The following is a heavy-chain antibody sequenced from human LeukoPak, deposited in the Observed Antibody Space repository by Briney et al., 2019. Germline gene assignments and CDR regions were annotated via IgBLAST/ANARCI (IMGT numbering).Heavy chain of an antibody. V-gene: IGHV3-48*03. J-gene: IGHJ2*01. D-gene: IGHD6-13*01. CDR1: GFTFSSYE. CDR2: ISSSGSTI. CDR3: ARAAYSSTWYSRYFDL. Sequence: GGSLRLSCAASGFTFSSYEMNWVRQAPGKGLEWVSYISSSGSTIYYADSVKGRFTISRDNAENSLYLQMNSLRAGDTAVYYCARAAYSSTWYSRYFDLWGRGTLVTVSS.